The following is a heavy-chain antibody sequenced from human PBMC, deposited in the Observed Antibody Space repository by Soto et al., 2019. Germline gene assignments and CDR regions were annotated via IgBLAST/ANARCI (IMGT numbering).Heavy chain of an antibody. CDR2: IYYSGST. CDR3: AREAEGSGYDGRTYYFDY. Sequence: QVQLQESGPGLVKPSQTLSLTCTVSGGSISSGGYYWSWIRQHPGKGLEWIGYIYYSGSTYYNPSLKRRVTISVDTSKNQFSLKLSSVTAADTAVYYCAREAEGSGYDGRTYYFDYWGQGTLVTVSS. V-gene: IGHV4-31*03. D-gene: IGHD5-12*01. J-gene: IGHJ4*02. CDR1: GGSISSGGYY.